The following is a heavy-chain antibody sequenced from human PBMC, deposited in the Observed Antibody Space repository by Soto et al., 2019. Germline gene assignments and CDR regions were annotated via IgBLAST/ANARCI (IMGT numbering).Heavy chain of an antibody. CDR3: ARGEQYSGRIFDY. V-gene: IGHV6-1*01. CDR2: TYYRSKWYY. J-gene: IGHJ4*01. D-gene: IGHD1-26*01. Sequence: SQTLSLTCALTGDSVSSNSAGWSWVRQSPSRGLEWLGRTYYRSKWYYEYAVSVRGRITINPDTSKNQYSLQLNSVTPEDTAVYFCARGEQYSGRIFDYWGQGTPVTVSS. CDR1: GDSVSSNSAG.